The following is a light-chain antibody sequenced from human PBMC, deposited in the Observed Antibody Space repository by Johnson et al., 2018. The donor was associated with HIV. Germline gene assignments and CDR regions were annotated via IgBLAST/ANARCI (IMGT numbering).Light chain of an antibody. J-gene: IGLJ1*01. Sequence: QSVLTQPPSVSAAPGQKVTISCSGSSSNIGNNYVSWYQQLPGTAPKLLIYENNKRPSGIPDRFSDTKSGTSATLAITGLQTGDEADYYCGTWDSGLSAHYVFGTGTKVTVL. CDR2: ENN. CDR3: GTWDSGLSAHYV. CDR1: SSNIGNNY. V-gene: IGLV1-51*02.